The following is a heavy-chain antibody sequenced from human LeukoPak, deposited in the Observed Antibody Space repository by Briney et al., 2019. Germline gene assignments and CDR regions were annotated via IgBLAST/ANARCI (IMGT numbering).Heavy chain of an antibody. D-gene: IGHD5-12*01. CDR3: ARGPSGYHNT. V-gene: IGHV3-66*01. CDR2: IYSGGST. CDR1: EFAVGSNY. Sequence: GGSLRLSCAATEFAVGSNYMTWVRQAPGKGLEWVSLIYSGGSTYYADSVKGRFTISRDNSKNTLYLQMNSLRAEDTAVYYGARGPSGYHNTGGQGTLVTVSS. J-gene: IGHJ4*02.